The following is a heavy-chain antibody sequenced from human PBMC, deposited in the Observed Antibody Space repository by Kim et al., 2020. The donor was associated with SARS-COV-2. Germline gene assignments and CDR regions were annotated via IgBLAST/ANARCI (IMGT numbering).Heavy chain of an antibody. CDR1: GGTFSSYA. V-gene: IGHV1-69*13. D-gene: IGHD3-10*01. Sequence: SVKVSCKASGGTFSSYAISWVRQAPGQGLEWMGGIIPIFGTANYAQKFQGRVTITADESTSTAYMELSSLRSEDTAVYYCARALYYGSGSYRGWFDPWGQGTLVTVSS. CDR3: ARALYYGSGSYRGWFDP. J-gene: IGHJ5*02. CDR2: IIPIFGTA.